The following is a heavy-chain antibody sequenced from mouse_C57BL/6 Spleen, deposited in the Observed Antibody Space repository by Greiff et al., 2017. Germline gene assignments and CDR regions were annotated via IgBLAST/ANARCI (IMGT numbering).Heavy chain of an antibody. D-gene: IGHD2-4*01. Sequence: QVQLQQSGAELARPGASVKLSCTASGYTFTSYGISWVKQRTGQGLEWIGEIYPRRGNTYYNVKFKGKATLTADKSSSTAYMALRSLTSGDSAVYFCGRGAYDYDDREYYFDDWGQGSTLTVSS. J-gene: IGHJ2*01. V-gene: IGHV1-81*01. CDR1: GYTFTSYG. CDR3: GRGAYDYDDREYYFDD. CDR2: IYPRRGNT.